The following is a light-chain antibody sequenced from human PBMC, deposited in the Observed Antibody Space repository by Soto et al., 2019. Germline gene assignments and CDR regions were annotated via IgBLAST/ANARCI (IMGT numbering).Light chain of an antibody. CDR3: STWDVSLNGWV. CDR1: GSNIASRP. CDR2: SSD. Sequence: QLVLTQPPSVSATPGQRVTISCSGSGSNIASRPVYWYQHLPGTAPKLLMYSSDLRPSGVPDRFSGSKSGTTASLAISGVQSEDEADYYCSTWDVSLNGWVFGGGTKLTVL. J-gene: IGLJ3*02. V-gene: IGLV1-44*01.